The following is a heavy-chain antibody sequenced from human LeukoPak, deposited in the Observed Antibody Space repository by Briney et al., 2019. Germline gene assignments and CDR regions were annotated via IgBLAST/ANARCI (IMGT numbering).Heavy chain of an antibody. CDR3: AKEERYYDSSGYYELFDY. CDR1: GFTFSSYG. D-gene: IGHD3-22*01. CDR2: IWYDGSNK. Sequence: GGSLRLSCAASGFTFSSYGMHWVRQAPGKGLEWVAVIWYDGSNKYYADSVKGRFTISRDNSKNTLYLQMNSLRAEDTAVYYCAKEERYYDSSGYYELFDYWGQGTLVTVSS. J-gene: IGHJ4*02. V-gene: IGHV3-30*02.